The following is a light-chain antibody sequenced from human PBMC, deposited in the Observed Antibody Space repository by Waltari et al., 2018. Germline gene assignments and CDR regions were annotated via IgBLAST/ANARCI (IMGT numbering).Light chain of an antibody. CDR2: HAS. Sequence: EIVLTQSPGTLSPSPGERATLSCRASQSISKYLAWYQQKPGKAPRLLIYHASSRAAGIPDRFSGSGSGTDFSLSSSRLEPEDFAVYYCQHYESLPVTFGQGTKVEIK. V-gene: IGKV3-20*01. J-gene: IGKJ1*01. CDR1: QSISKY. CDR3: QHYESLPVT.